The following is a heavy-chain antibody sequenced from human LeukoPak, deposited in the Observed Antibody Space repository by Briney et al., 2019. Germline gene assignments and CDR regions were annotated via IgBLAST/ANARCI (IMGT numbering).Heavy chain of an antibody. CDR3: ARHTSSWGPPFDY. D-gene: IGHD6-13*01. Sequence: PGGSLRLSCAASGFTFSSYEMTWVRQAPGKGLEWVSYISSSGTIIYYADSVRGRFTISRANAKNSLCLQMNSLRDDDTAVYNCARHTSSWGPPFDYWGQGTLVTVSS. V-gene: IGHV3-48*03. CDR1: GFTFSSYE. J-gene: IGHJ4*02. CDR2: ISSSGTII.